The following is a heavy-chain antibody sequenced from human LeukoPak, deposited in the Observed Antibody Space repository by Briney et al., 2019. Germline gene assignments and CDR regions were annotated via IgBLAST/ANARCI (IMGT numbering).Heavy chain of an antibody. CDR1: GFTVSSNY. CDR2: IKQDGSEK. CDR3: AREPPYYYYGMDV. V-gene: IGHV3-7*03. J-gene: IGHJ6*02. Sequence: GGSLRLSCAASGFTVSSNYMSWVRQAPGKGLEWVANIKQDGSEKYYVDSVKGRFTISRDNAKNSLYLQMNSLRAEDTAVYYCAREPPYYYYGMDVWGQGTTVTVSS.